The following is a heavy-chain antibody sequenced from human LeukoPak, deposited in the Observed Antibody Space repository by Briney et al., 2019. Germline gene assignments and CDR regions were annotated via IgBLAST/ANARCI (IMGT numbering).Heavy chain of an antibody. CDR3: ARGPKAAPGARSRYYYYGMDV. V-gene: IGHV4-34*01. D-gene: IGHD3-10*01. J-gene: IGHJ6*02. Sequence: KPSETLSLTCAVYGGSFSGYYWSWIRQPPGKGLEWIGEINHSGSTNYNPSLKSRVTISVDTSKNQFSLKLSSVTAADTAVYYCARGPKAAPGARSRYYYYGMDVWGQGTTVTVSS. CDR1: GGSFSGYY. CDR2: INHSGST.